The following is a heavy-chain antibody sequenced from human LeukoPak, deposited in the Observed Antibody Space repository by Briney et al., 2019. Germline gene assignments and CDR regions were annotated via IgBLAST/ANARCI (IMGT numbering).Heavy chain of an antibody. J-gene: IGHJ4*02. CDR3: ARRLIAVAGTVVYYFDY. CDR1: GASISSNSYY. CDR2: IYSSGST. V-gene: IGHV4-61*02. D-gene: IGHD6-19*01. Sequence: TSQTLSLTCTVSGASISSNSYYWSWIRQPAGKGLEWIGRIYSSGSTNYNPSLKSRVSISMDTSRNQFSLNLSSVTAADTAVYYCARRLIAVAGTVVYYFDYWGQGTLVTVSS.